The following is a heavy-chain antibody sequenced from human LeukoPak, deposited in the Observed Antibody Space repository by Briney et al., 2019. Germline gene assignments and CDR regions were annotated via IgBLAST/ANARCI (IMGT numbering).Heavy chain of an antibody. D-gene: IGHD2-15*01. J-gene: IGHJ4*02. V-gene: IGHV4-34*01. CDR1: GGSFSGYY. Sequence: SETLSLTCAVYGGSFSGYYWSWIRQPPGKGLEWIGEINHSGSTNYNPSLKSRVTISVDTSKNQFSLKLSSVTAADTAVYYCPRIEGGIVTGYYFDYWGQGTLVTVSS. CDR3: PRIEGGIVTGYYFDY. CDR2: INHSGST.